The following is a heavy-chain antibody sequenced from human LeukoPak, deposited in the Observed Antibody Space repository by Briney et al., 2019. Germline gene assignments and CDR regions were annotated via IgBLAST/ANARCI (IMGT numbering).Heavy chain of an antibody. D-gene: IGHD6-13*01. CDR2: LYSGGTT. CDR1: GFIVSTNY. V-gene: IGHV3-66*01. J-gene: IGHJ1*01. CDR3: ARASPSSWYPVD. Sequence: GGSLRLSCAASGFIVSTNYMSWVRQAPGKGLEWVSVLYSGGTTYYADSVKGRFTISRDNSKNTLYLQMNSLRAEDTAVYYCARASPSSWYPVDWGQGTLVTVSS.